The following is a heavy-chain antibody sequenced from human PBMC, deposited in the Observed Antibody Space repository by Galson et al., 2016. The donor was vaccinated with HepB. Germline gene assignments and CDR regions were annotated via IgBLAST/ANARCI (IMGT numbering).Heavy chain of an antibody. J-gene: IGHJ6*02. D-gene: IGHD2-21*01. Sequence: SLRLSCAASGFSLSKYDMHWVRQETGKGLEWVSGIGTAGDTYYPGSVKGRFTISREDAKNSFYLQMNSLRAGGTAIYYCARAPRYYQYYGMDVWGQGTTVTVSS. CDR3: ARAPRYYQYYGMDV. V-gene: IGHV3-13*01. CDR2: IGTAGDT. CDR1: GFSLSKYD.